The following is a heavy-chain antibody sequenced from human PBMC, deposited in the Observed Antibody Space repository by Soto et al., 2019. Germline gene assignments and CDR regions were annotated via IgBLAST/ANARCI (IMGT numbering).Heavy chain of an antibody. CDR1: GGSISSSYW. CDR2: IYQSGNT. Sequence: SETLSLTCAVSGGSISSSYWWSWVRKPPGKGMEWIGEIYQSGNTKYNPYLKSQDNKSVDKSKKQFSLKLRSVNAADTPGNYCARRRITMIVVVFDAFDIWGQGTMVS. J-gene: IGHJ3*02. CDR3: ARRRITMIVVVFDAFDI. D-gene: IGHD3-22*01. V-gene: IGHV4-4*02.